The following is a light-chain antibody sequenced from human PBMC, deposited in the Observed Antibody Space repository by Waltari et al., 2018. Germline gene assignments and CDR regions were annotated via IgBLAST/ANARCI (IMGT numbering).Light chain of an antibody. CDR3: QEYVNLPAT. V-gene: IGKV3-20*01. CDR2: DTS. J-gene: IGKJ1*01. Sequence: NMLPHPPGPPSFSPGERTTLSCRASQSIRRSLTWYQQKPGQAPRLLIYDTSTRATGIPDRFSGSGSGTDFSLTISRLEPEDFAVYYCQEYVNLPATFGQGTKVEIK. CDR1: QSIRRS.